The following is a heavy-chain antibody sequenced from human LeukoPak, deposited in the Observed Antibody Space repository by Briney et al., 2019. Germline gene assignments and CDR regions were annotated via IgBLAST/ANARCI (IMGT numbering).Heavy chain of an antibody. CDR2: IYYSGST. CDR1: GGSISSSSYF. Sequence: SETLSLTCTVSGGSISSSSYFWGWIRQPPGKGLEWIGSIYYSGSTFYNPSLKSRVTISVDTSKNQFSLKLSSVTAADTAVYYCARHSHYYSSSLVSDYFDPWGQGTLVTVSS. V-gene: IGHV4-39*01. J-gene: IGHJ5*02. CDR3: ARHSHYYSSSLVSDYFDP. D-gene: IGHD6-13*01.